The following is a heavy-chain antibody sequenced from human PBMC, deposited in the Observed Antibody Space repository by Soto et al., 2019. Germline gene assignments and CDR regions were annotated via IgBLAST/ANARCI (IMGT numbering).Heavy chain of an antibody. CDR3: ARSPQSRIYAAVMTNFDF. CDR2: IYYSGKT. Sequence: SETLSLTCTVSGGSISSSNYYWGWIRQPPGKGLEWIGSIYYSGKTYYNSSLKSRVTISVDTSKNQFSLKLSSVTAADTAVYYCARSPQSRIYAAVMTNFDFWGQG. D-gene: IGHD3-16*01. J-gene: IGHJ4*02. V-gene: IGHV4-39*01. CDR1: GGSISSSNYY.